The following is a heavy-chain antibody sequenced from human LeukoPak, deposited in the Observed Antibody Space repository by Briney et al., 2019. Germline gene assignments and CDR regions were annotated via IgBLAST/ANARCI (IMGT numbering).Heavy chain of an antibody. J-gene: IGHJ5*02. CDR1: GYTFTGYY. D-gene: IGHD6-13*01. Sequence: ASVKVSCKASGYTFTGYYMHWVRQAPGQGLEWMGWINPNSCGSHYAQKFHGRVTMNRETSLSTAYMERRRLRSDDTAVYYCARDRVRIAAAGTGWFDPWGQGTLVTVSS. CDR2: INPNSCGS. CDR3: ARDRVRIAAAGTGWFDP. V-gene: IGHV1-2*02.